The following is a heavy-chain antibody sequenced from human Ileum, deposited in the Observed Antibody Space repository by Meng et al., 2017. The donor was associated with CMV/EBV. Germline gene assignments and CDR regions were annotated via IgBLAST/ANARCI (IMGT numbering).Heavy chain of an antibody. CDR3: AKSPAVASSSLDY. D-gene: IGHD3-16*01. Sequence: CAASGFNFSTSDMTWVRQAPGKGLEWVACISTSGRYIYYAESVKGRFTISRDYAKNSLFLQMNSLGVEDTALYYCAKSPAVASSSLDYWGQGTLVTVSS. V-gene: IGHV3-21*03. J-gene: IGHJ4*02. CDR1: GFNFSTSD. CDR2: ISTSGRYI.